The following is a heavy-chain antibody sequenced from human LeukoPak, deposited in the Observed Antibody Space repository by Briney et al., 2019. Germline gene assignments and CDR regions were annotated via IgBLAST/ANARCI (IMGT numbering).Heavy chain of an antibody. V-gene: IGHV3-30*18. Sequence: PGGSLRLSCTVSGFTFSSYGMHWVRQAPGKGLEWVAVISYDGSNKYYADSVKGRFTISRDNSKNTLYLQMNSLRAEDTAVYYCAKISLAVAGTGTNDYWGQGTLVTVSS. J-gene: IGHJ4*02. CDR2: ISYDGSNK. CDR1: GFTFSSYG. CDR3: AKISLAVAGTGTNDY. D-gene: IGHD6-19*01.